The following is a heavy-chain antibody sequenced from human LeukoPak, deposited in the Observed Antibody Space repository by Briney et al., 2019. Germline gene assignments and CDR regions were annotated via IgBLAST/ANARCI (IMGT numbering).Heavy chain of an antibody. CDR3: AKKLDYDFWSGSVMTDY. Sequence: GASVKVSCKASGYTFTSYDINWVRQATGQGLEWMGWMNPNSGNTGYAQKFQGRVTITRNTSISTAYMELSSLRSEDTAVYYCAKKLDYDFWSGSVMTDYWGQGTLVTVSS. J-gene: IGHJ4*02. CDR2: MNPNSGNT. D-gene: IGHD3-3*01. CDR1: GYTFTSYD. V-gene: IGHV1-8*03.